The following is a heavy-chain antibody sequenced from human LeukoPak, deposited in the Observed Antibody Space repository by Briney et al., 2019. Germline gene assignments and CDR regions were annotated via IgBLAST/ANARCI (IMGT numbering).Heavy chain of an antibody. CDR1: GGSFSGYY. D-gene: IGHD3-3*01. CDR2: INHSVST. V-gene: IGHV4-34*01. Sequence: SETLSLTCAVYGGSFSGYYWSWIRQPPGKGLEWIGEINHSVSTNYNPSLKSRVTISVDTSKNQFSLKLSSVTAADTAVYYCARGRTIFGVVIALDYWGQGTLVTVSS. J-gene: IGHJ4*02. CDR3: ARGRTIFGVVIALDY.